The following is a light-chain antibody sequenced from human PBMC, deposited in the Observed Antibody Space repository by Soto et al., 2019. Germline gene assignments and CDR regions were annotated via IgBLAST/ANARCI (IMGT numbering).Light chain of an antibody. V-gene: IGLV2-14*01. CDR2: EVS. J-gene: IGLJ3*02. CDR1: SRDIGGYIY. Sequence: QSVLTQPASVSGSPGQSITISCTGTSRDIGGYIYVSWYQQHPGKAPKLLIYEVSNRPSGISDRFSGSKSGNTASLTISGLQAEDEADYYCSSFTSTTVYVLFGGGTQLTVL. CDR3: SSFTSTTVYVL.